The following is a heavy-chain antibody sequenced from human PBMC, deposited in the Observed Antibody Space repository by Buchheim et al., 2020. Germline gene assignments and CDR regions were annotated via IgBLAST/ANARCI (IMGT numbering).Heavy chain of an antibody. V-gene: IGHV1-2*02. CDR2: INPNSGGT. CDR3: AISVAGTLVPPSDV. D-gene: IGHD6-19*01. CDR1: GYTFTGYY. Sequence: QVQLVQSGAEVKKPGASVKVSCKASGYTFTGYYMHWVRQAPGQGLEWMGWINPNSGGTNYAQKLQGRVTMTRDTSISSVYMELSRLGSDDTAVYYCAISVAGTLVPPSDVWGQGTT. J-gene: IGHJ6*02.